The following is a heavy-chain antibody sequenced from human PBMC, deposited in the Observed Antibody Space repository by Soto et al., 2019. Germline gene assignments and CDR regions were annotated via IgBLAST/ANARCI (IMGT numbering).Heavy chain of an antibody. CDR2: MNPNSGNT. V-gene: IGHV1-8*01. CDR3: ARSDGYNFNWLDS. CDR1: GYTFATYD. Sequence: QVQLVQSGAEVKTPGASVKVSCKASGYTFATYDINWVRQAPGQGLEWMGWMNPNSGNTGYAKKFQGRLTMTRDNALSVAHLELSSLRNEDTAVYYCARSDGYNFNWLDSWGQGTLVTVSA. J-gene: IGHJ5*01. D-gene: IGHD2-21*01.